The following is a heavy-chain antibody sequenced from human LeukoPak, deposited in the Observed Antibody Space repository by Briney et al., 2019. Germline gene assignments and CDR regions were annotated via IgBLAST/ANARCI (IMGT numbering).Heavy chain of an antibody. CDR3: ARRGLYGSSPFDP. V-gene: IGHV4-39*01. CDR2: IYYSGTT. Sequence: SETLSLTCTVSGGSISSSTYFWGWIRQPPGRGLEWLGIIYYSGTTYYNPSLKSRVTISVDTSKNQFSLKLSSVTAADTAVYYCARRGLYGSSPFDPWGQGTLVTVSS. J-gene: IGHJ5*02. D-gene: IGHD2-2*01. CDR1: GGSISSSTYF.